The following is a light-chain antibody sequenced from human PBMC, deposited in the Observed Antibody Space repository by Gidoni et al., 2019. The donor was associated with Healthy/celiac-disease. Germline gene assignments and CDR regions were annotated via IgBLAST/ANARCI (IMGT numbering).Light chain of an antibody. CDR2: LGS. CDR3: MQALQTPCS. Sequence: DIVMTQSPLSLPVTPGEPASIPCRSSQSLLHRNGYNYLDWYLQKPGQSPQLLIYLGSNRASGVPDRFSGSGSGTDFTLKISRVEAEDVGVYYCMQALQTPCSFGQGTKLEIK. V-gene: IGKV2-28*01. CDR1: QSLLHRNGYNY. J-gene: IGKJ2*04.